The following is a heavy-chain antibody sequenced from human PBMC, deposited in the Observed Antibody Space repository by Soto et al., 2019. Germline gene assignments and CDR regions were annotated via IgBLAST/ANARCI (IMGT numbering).Heavy chain of an antibody. J-gene: IGHJ5*02. V-gene: IGHV3-33*01. CDR2: IWYDGSNK. Sequence: GGSLRLSCAASGFTFSSYGMHWVRQAPGKGLEWVAVIWYDGSNKYYADSVKGRFTISRDNSKNTLYLQMNSLRAEDTAVYYCARAGYSGYDYPWFDPWGQGTLVTVSS. CDR1: GFTFSSYG. CDR3: ARAGYSGYDYPWFDP. D-gene: IGHD5-12*01.